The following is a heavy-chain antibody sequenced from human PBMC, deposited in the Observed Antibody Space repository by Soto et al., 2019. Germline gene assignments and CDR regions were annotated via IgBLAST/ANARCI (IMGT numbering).Heavy chain of an antibody. CDR1: GYTFTSYG. J-gene: IGHJ4*02. D-gene: IGHD2-2*01. CDR3: AGDPTLLVPAASGI. V-gene: IGHV1-18*01. CDR2: ISAYNGNT. Sequence: QVQLVQSGAEVKKPGASVKVSCKASGYTFTSYGISWVRQAPGQGLEWMGWISAYNGNTNYAQKLQGRVTMTTDTSPSTAYRELRSLRPDDTAVYYCAGDPTLLVPAASGIWGQGTLVTVSS.